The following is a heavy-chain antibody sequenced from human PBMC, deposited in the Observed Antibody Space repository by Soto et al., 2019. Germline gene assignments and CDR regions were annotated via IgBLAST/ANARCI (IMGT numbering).Heavy chain of an antibody. CDR1: GDSFTVYY. Sequence: EASVKVSCKASGDSFTVYYMHWVRQAPGQGLEWMGWINPNRGVTKYAQKFQGWVTMTRDTSMRTVYMELSRLRSDDTAVYYCARESGGATATLDYYYFYMDVWGTGTTVTVSS. J-gene: IGHJ6*03. V-gene: IGHV1-2*04. D-gene: IGHD1-26*01. CDR2: INPNRGVT. CDR3: ARESGGATATLDYYYFYMDV.